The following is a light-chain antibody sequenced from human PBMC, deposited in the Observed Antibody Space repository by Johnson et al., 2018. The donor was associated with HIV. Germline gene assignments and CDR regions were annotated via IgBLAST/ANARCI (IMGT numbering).Light chain of an antibody. CDR2: DNN. V-gene: IGLV1-51*01. CDR1: SSNIGNNY. Sequence: QSVLTQPPSVSAAPGQKVTISCSGSSSNIGNNYVSWYQQLPGTAPKLLIYDNNKRPSGIPDRFSGSKSGTSATLGITGLQTWYEADYYCGTWDSSLSAYVFGTGTKVTVL. CDR3: GTWDSSLSAYV. J-gene: IGLJ1*01.